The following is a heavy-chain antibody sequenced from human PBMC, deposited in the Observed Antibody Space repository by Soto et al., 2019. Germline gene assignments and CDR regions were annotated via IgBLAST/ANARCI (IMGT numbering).Heavy chain of an antibody. CDR1: GYSISSAYY. D-gene: IGHD4-17*01. J-gene: IGHJ5*02. CDR3: ARDRRTTVSPNWFHX. CDR2: MYHSGST. Sequence: GTLSLTCAVSGYSISSAYYWGWIRQPPGKGLECIGSMYHSGSTYYNPSLKSRVTISVDTSKNQFSLNLSSVTAADTAVYFCARDRRTTVSPNWFHXWGQVTLVTVSX. V-gene: IGHV4-38-2*02.